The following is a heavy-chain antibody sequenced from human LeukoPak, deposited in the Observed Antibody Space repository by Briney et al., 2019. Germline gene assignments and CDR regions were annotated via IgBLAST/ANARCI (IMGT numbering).Heavy chain of an antibody. CDR2: VSYDGSDK. V-gene: IGHV3-30*18. D-gene: IGHD2-21*02. Sequence: GGSLRLSCAASGFTFSTYGMHWVRQAPGKGLEWVVGVSYDGSDKYYPDSVKGRFIISRDNSKNTLCLQMNSLRPDDTAVYYCAKPRGGDSWAFDIWGHGTMVAVSS. CDR3: AKPRGGDSWAFDI. J-gene: IGHJ3*02. CDR1: GFTFSTYG.